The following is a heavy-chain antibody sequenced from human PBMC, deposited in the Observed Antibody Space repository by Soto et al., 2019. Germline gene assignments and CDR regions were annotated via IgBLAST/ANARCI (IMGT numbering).Heavy chain of an antibody. CDR3: CSPKPSYATSLYYFDN. Sequence: GGTLRLSCSASGLSFGIYTISWFRQAPGKGLEWVGFIRGEAYGGTTEYAASVKGRFTISRDDSKGIAYLQMNSLKTEDTAVYYCCSPKPSYATSLYYFDNWGQGTLVTVSS. V-gene: IGHV3-49*03. D-gene: IGHD2-2*01. CDR1: GLSFGIYT. J-gene: IGHJ4*02. CDR2: IRGEAYGGTT.